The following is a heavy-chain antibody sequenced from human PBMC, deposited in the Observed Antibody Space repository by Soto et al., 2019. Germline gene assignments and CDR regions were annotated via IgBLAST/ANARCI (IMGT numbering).Heavy chain of an antibody. D-gene: IGHD3-3*01. Sequence: GGSLRLSCAASGFTVSSNYMSWVRQAPWKGLEWVSVIYSGGSTYYADSVKGRFTISRDNSKNTLYLQMNSLRAEDTAVYYCARDSYWNGYQRDYFDYWGRGTLVTVSS. J-gene: IGHJ4*02. CDR3: ARDSYWNGYQRDYFDY. V-gene: IGHV3-66*01. CDR1: GFTVSSNY. CDR2: IYSGGST.